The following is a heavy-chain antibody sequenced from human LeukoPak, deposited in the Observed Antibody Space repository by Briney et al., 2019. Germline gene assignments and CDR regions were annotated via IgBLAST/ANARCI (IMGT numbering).Heavy chain of an antibody. Sequence: SETLSLTCTVSGGSISLYYWGWIRQSPGKGLEWIGSMSYSESTYYNPSLKSRVTISVDTSKNQFSLKLSSVTAADTAVYYCARPGYRYGYFDYWGQGTLVTVSS. D-gene: IGHD5-18*01. CDR2: MSYSEST. CDR3: ARPGYRYGYFDY. CDR1: GGSISLYY. V-gene: IGHV4-39*01. J-gene: IGHJ4*02.